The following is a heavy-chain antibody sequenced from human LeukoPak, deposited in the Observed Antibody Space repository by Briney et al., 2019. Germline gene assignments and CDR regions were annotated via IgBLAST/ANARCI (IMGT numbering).Heavy chain of an antibody. CDR1: GGSINNYY. J-gene: IGHJ4*02. D-gene: IGHD2-8*01. CDR2: IYTSGST. CDR3: ARVNMLASREFDY. Sequence: PSETLSLTCTVSGGSINNYYWSWIRQPAGKGLEWIGRIYTSGSTNYNPSLKSRVTMSVDTSKNQFSLKLSSVTAADTAVYYCARVNMLASREFDYWGQGTLVTVSS. V-gene: IGHV4-4*07.